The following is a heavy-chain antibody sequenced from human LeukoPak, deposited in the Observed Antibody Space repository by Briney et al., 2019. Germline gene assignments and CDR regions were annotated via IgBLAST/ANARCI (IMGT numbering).Heavy chain of an antibody. J-gene: IGHJ4*02. CDR2: IYYSGST. CDR3: ARFSLMAPTFDY. V-gene: IGHV4-59*01. D-gene: IGHD5-24*01. CDR1: GGSISSYY. Sequence: SETLSLTCTVSGGSISSYYWSWIRQPPGKGLEWIGYIYYSGSTNYNPSLKSRVTISVDTSKNQSSLKLSSVTAADTAVYYCARFSLMAPTFDYWGQGTLVTVSS.